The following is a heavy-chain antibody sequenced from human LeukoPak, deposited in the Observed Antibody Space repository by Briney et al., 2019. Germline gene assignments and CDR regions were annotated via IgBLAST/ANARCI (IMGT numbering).Heavy chain of an antibody. V-gene: IGHV3-15*01. Sequence: GGSLRLSCAASGFTFSNAWMSWDRQAPGKGLEWVVRIKSKTDGGTTDYAAPVKGRITISRDDSKNTLYRQMNSLKTEDTAVYYCTTDVWFGPNWGQGTLVTVSS. CDR2: IKSKTDGGTT. J-gene: IGHJ4*02. CDR1: GFTFSNAW. D-gene: IGHD3-10*01. CDR3: TTDVWFGPN.